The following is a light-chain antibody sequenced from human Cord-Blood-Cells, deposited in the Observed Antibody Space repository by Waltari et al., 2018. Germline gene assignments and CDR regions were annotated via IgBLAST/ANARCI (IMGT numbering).Light chain of an antibody. Sequence: EIVLTQSPATLSLSPGERATLSCRASQSVSSYLAWYQQKPGQAPRLLIYDASNRATGIPARLSGSGSGTDFTLTISSLEPEDFAVYYCQQRSNWFLTFGGGTKVEIK. CDR3: QQRSNWFLT. V-gene: IGKV3-11*01. J-gene: IGKJ4*01. CDR1: QSVSSY. CDR2: DAS.